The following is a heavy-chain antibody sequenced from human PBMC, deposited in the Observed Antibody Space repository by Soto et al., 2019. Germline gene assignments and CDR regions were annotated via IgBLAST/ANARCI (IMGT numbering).Heavy chain of an antibody. CDR1: GYTFTGYY. D-gene: IGHD3-22*01. Sequence: ASVKVSCKASGYTFTGYYMHWVRQAPGQGLEWMGWINPNSGGTNYAQKFQGWVTMTRDTSTSTVYMELSSLRSEDTAVYYCARDESYYDSNGYSKINRACSYWGQGNLVTVSS. J-gene: IGHJ4*02. CDR3: ARDESYYDSNGYSKINRACSY. V-gene: IGHV1-2*04. CDR2: INPNSGGT.